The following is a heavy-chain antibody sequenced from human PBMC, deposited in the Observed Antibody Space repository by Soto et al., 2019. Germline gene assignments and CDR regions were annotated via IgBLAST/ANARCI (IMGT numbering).Heavy chain of an antibody. Sequence: QVLLVESGGGVAQPGTSLRLSCAASGFTFSNYAIYWVRQAPGEGLEWVAVISYDGSNQYYADSVKGRFTVSRDDARTTSYLQMNSLRPEDTAVYFWAKVAGKWELSYYLDTWGQGTLVSVSS. CDR2: ISYDGSNQ. J-gene: IGHJ4*02. CDR1: GFTFSNYA. V-gene: IGHV3-30*18. D-gene: IGHD1-26*01. CDR3: AKVAGKWELSYYLDT.